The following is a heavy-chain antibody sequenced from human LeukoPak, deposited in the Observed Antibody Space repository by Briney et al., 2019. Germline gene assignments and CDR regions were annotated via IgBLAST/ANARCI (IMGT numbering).Heavy chain of an antibody. CDR3: ARDKAHSYGRYFDP. D-gene: IGHD5-18*01. V-gene: IGHV4-59*01. CDR2: ISNGNT. J-gene: IGHJ5*02. Sequence: SETLSLTCSVAGGSISTYYWNWIRQTPGKGLEWIGHISNGNTDYNPSLKSRVTISVDTSKNQFSLRLTSVTAADTGVYYCARDKAHSYGRYFDPWGQGALVSFSS. CDR1: GGSISTYY.